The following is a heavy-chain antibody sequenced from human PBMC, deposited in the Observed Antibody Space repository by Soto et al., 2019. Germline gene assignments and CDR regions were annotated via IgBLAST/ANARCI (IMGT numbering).Heavy chain of an antibody. J-gene: IGHJ6*02. D-gene: IGHD3-10*01. CDR2: INPSGGST. V-gene: IGHV1-46*03. CDR1: GYTFTNYY. CDR3: ARAAVTMVGGVKENYGMDV. Sequence: ASVKVSCKASGYTFTNYYMHWVRQAPGQGLEWMGIINPSGGSTSYAQKFQGRVTMTRDTSTSTVYMELSSLRSEDTAVYYCARAAVTMVGGVKENYGMDVWGQGTTVTVSS.